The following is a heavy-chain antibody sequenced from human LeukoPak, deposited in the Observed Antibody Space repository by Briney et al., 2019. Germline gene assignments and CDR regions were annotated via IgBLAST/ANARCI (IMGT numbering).Heavy chain of an antibody. CDR2: IRQDGNEI. V-gene: IGHV3-7*01. Sequence: PGGSLRLSCAASGFSFRNSWMSWVRQAPGKGLEWVANIRQDGNEIYYMDSVKGRFTISRDNAKKSLYLQMNLLRAEDTAVYDCARELRGNTMVRGRGGSRMDVWGQGTTVTVSS. CDR1: GFSFRNSW. CDR3: ARELRGNTMVRGRGGSRMDV. J-gene: IGHJ6*02. D-gene: IGHD3-10*01.